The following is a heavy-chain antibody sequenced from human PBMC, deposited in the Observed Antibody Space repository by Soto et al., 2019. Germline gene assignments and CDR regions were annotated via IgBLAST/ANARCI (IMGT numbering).Heavy chain of an antibody. J-gene: IGHJ4*02. CDR3: ARMGSSSSSF. V-gene: IGHV3-7*01. CDR2: IKQDGSEK. D-gene: IGHD6-13*01. Sequence: EVQLVESGGGLVQPGGSLRLSCVASGFTFSSYWMTWVRQAPGKGLEWVANIKQDGSEKYYVDSVEGRFTISRDNAKISLYLQMNSLRAEDTAVYYCARMGSSSSSFWGQGTLVTVSS. CDR1: GFTFSSYW.